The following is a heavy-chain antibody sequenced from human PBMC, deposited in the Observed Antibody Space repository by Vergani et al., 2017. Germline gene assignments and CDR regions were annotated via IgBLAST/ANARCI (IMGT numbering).Heavy chain of an antibody. CDR1: GFTFNSYA. Sequence: QLLESGGGLIQPGGSLRLSCAASGFTFNSYAMTWVRQAPGQGLEGVSGINNNGGSTYYADSVKGRFTISRDNSKNTLYLQMTDLRAEDTATYYCAKVCGSTSCPYGGGAFDVWGHGTMVTVSS. V-gene: IGHV3-23*01. CDR3: AKVCGSTSCPYGGGAFDV. J-gene: IGHJ3*01. CDR2: INNNGGST. D-gene: IGHD2-2*01.